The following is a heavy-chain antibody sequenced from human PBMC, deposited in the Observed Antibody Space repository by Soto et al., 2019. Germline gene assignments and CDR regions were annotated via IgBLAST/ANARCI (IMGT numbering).Heavy chain of an antibody. CDR1: GGSISSYY. Sequence: SETLSLTCTVSGGSISSYYWSWIRQPPGKGLEWIGYIYYSGSTNYNPSLKSRVTISVDTSKNQFSLKLSSVTAADTAVYYCARHEVGATVYYYGMDVWGQGTAVTVSS. J-gene: IGHJ6*02. V-gene: IGHV4-59*08. CDR2: IYYSGST. D-gene: IGHD1-26*01. CDR3: ARHEVGATVYYYGMDV.